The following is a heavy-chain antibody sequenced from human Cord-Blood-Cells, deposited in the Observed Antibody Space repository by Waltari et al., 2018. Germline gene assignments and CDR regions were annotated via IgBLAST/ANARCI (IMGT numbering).Heavy chain of an antibody. J-gene: IGHJ4*02. D-gene: IGHD7-27*01. Sequence: QLQLQESGPGLVKPSETLSLTCTVAAGSLTISSYYWGCLRRPPGKGLEWIGSIYYSGSTYYNPSLKSRVTISVDTSKNQFSLKLSSVTAADTAVYYCARQGGLGIKYYFDYWGQGTLVTVSS. V-gene: IGHV4-39*01. CDR1: AGSLTISSYY. CDR2: IYYSGST. CDR3: ARQGGLGIKYYFDY.